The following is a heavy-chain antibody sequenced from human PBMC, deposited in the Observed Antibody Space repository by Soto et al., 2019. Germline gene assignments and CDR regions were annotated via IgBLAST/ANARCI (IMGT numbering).Heavy chain of an antibody. J-gene: IGHJ4*02. CDR1: GYTFTSYY. D-gene: IGHD5-18*01. CDR2: INPSGGST. Sequence: QVQLVQSGAEVKKPGASVKVSCKASGYTFTSYYMHWVRQAPGQGLEWMGIINPSGGSTSYAQKFQGRVTMTRDTSTSTVYMGLSSLRSEDTAVYYCARAGGVDTAMAYFDYWGQGTLVTVSS. CDR3: ARAGGVDTAMAYFDY. V-gene: IGHV1-46*01.